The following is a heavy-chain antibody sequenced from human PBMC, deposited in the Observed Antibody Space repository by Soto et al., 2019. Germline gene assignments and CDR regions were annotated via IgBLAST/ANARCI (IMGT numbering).Heavy chain of an antibody. V-gene: IGHV4-31*03. CDR1: GGSISSGGYY. CDR3: ARASYGSGYDLNYFDY. Sequence: SETLSLTCTVSGGSISSGGYYWSWIRQHPGKGLEWIGYIYYSGSTYYNPSLKSRVTISVDTSKNQFSLKLSSVTAADTAVYYCARASYGSGYDLNYFDYWGQGTLVTVSS. CDR2: IYYSGST. D-gene: IGHD5-12*01. J-gene: IGHJ4*02.